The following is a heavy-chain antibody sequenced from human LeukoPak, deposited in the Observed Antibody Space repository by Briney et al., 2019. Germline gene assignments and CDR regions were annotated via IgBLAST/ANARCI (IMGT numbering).Heavy chain of an antibody. CDR2: ISSSSSYI. D-gene: IGHD3-3*01. CDR1: GFTFSSYA. J-gene: IGHJ5*02. V-gene: IGHV3-21*01. Sequence: PGGSLRLSCAASGFTFSSYAMSWVRQAPGKGLEWVSSISSSSSYIYYADSVKGRFTISRDNAKNSLYLQMNSLRAEDTAVYYCARDGASYDFWSGYYTLYNWFDPWGQGTLVTVSS. CDR3: ARDGASYDFWSGYYTLYNWFDP.